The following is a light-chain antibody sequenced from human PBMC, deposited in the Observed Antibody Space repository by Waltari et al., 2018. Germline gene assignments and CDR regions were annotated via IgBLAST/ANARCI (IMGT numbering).Light chain of an antibody. CDR3: QQYNSYSYT. Sequence: DIQMTQSPSTLSASVGDRVTISCRASQSISSWVAWYQQKPGKAPKLLIYKASSLESGVPSRFSGSGSGTEFTLTISSLQPDDFATYDCQQYNSYSYTFGQGTNLEIK. J-gene: IGKJ2*01. CDR2: KAS. CDR1: QSISSW. V-gene: IGKV1-5*03.